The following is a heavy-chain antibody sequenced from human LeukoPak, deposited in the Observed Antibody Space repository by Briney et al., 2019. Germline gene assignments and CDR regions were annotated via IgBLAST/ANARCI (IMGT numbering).Heavy chain of an antibody. CDR3: ARGKYSSGTRWFDP. Sequence: PSETLSLTCTVSGGSISSYYWSWIRQPPGKGLEWIGYIYYSGSTNYNPSLKSRVTISVDTSKNQFSLKLSSVTAADTAVYYCARGKYSSGTRWFDPWGQGTLVTVSS. CDR1: GGSISSYY. CDR2: IYYSGST. J-gene: IGHJ5*02. V-gene: IGHV4-59*01. D-gene: IGHD6-19*01.